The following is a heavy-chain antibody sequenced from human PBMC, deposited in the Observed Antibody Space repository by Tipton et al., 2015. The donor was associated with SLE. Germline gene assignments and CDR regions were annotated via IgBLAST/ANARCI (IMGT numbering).Heavy chain of an antibody. CDR2: ISHSGNI. CDR1: GFSISSGYY. D-gene: IGHD3-22*01. CDR3: ARHDYDDNGYYRHYFDY. J-gene: IGHJ4*02. Sequence: TLSLTCAVSGFSISSGYYWGWIRQSPEKGLEWIGSISHSGNIYYNPSLKSRVSMSIDRSRNEVFLRLSSVTAADTAVYYCARHDYDDNGYYRHYFDYWGQGTLVTVSS. V-gene: IGHV4-38-2*01.